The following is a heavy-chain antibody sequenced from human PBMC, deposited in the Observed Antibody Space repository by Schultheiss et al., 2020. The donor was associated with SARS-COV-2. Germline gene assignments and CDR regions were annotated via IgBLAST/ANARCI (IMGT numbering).Heavy chain of an antibody. D-gene: IGHD6-6*01. Sequence: GGSLRLSCAASRFTFSSYSMNWVRQAPGKGLEWVSSISSSSSYIYYADSVKGRFTISRDTARNSLYLQMNSLRAEDTAVYYCARDTQKYSSSSYYYYYYMDVWGKGTTVTVSS. CDR2: ISSSSSYI. V-gene: IGHV3-21*01. CDR1: RFTFSSYS. J-gene: IGHJ6*03. CDR3: ARDTQKYSSSSYYYYYYMDV.